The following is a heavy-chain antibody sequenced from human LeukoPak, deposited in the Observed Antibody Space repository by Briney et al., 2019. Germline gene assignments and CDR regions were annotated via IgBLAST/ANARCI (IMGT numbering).Heavy chain of an antibody. Sequence: SETLSLTCTVSGGSISSGDYYWSWIRQHPGKGLEWIGNIYYSGSTYYNPSLKSRVTISVDTSKSQFSLKLSSVTAADTAVYHCAREGYDSSYYWGQGTLVTVSS. J-gene: IGHJ4*02. CDR3: AREGYDSSYY. D-gene: IGHD3-22*01. CDR1: GGSISSGDYY. V-gene: IGHV4-31*03. CDR2: IYYSGST.